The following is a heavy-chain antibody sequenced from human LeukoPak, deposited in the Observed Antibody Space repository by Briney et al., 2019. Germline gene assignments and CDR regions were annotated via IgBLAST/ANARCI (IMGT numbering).Heavy chain of an antibody. CDR1: GFTFSTYN. Sequence: GGSLRLSCAASGFTFSTYNMIWVRQAPGKGLEWVSSINRNGVFMFYADSVKGRFTISRDNSKSTVYLQVNSLRGEDTAVFYCARDPLNRRWGSYYFDYWGQGTLVTVSS. CDR3: ARDPLNRRWGSYYFDY. V-gene: IGHV3-21*01. J-gene: IGHJ4*02. CDR2: INRNGVFM. D-gene: IGHD1-14*01.